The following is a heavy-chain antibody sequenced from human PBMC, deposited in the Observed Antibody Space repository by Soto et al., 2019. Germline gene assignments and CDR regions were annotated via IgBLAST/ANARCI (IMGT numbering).Heavy chain of an antibody. V-gene: IGHV4-39*01. CDR3: ARLNAGTTYYYYGMDV. D-gene: IGHD1-7*01. CDR1: GASIISSSCY. CDR2: IYYSGST. Sequence: SETLSVTWTVSGASIISSSCYWGWNRQPPGKGLEWIGSIYYSGSTYYNPSLKSRVTISVDTSKNQFSLKLSSVTAADTALYYCARLNAGTTYYYYGMDVWGQGTTVTVSS. J-gene: IGHJ6*02.